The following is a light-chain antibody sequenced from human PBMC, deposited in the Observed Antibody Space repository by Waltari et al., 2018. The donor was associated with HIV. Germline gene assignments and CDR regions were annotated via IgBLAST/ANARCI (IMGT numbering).Light chain of an antibody. CDR2: DAS. CDR1: QSVGPY. V-gene: IGKV3-11*01. Sequence: EIVLTQSPTTLSVSPGRSVTLSCRASQSVGPYLAWYQQRPGQTPRLLFYDASNRATDIPGRFTAGGSDTEFTLTISGLQPDDSGIYYCQQRRDWPITFGQGTRLEIK. CDR3: QQRRDWPIT. J-gene: IGKJ5*01.